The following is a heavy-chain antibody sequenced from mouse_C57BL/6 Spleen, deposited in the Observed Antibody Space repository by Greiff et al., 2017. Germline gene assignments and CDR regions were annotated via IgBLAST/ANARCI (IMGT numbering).Heavy chain of an antibody. J-gene: IGHJ4*01. CDR1: GYSITSGYY. CDR2: ISYDGSN. V-gene: IGHV3-6*01. CDR3: ARDYGSGGGY. D-gene: IGHD1-1*01. Sequence: DVKLQESGPGLVKPSQSLTLTCSVTGYSITSGYYWNWIRQFPGNKLEWMGYISYDGSNNYNPSLKNRISITRDTSKNQFFLKLNSVTTEDTATYYCARDYGSGGGYWGQGTSVTVSS.